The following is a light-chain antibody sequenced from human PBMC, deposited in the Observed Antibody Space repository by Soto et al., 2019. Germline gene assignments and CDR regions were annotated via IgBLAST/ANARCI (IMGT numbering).Light chain of an antibody. Sequence: ELVLTQSPGTLSLSPGERATLSCRASQSVSSSFLAWYQQKPGQAPRLLIYAAASRAAGIPERFSGSGSGTDFPLSISRLEPEDFAVEYDTDYGGSPTFGHSTKVDIK. CDR2: AAA. CDR1: QSVSSSF. V-gene: IGKV3-20*01. J-gene: IGKJ1*01. CDR3: TDYGGSPT.